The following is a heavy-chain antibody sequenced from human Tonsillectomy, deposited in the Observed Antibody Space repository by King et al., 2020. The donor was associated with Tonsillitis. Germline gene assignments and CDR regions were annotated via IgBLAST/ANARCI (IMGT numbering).Heavy chain of an antibody. V-gene: IGHV4-39*01. CDR2: VYYTGST. CDR3: ARFQLGTADY. D-gene: IGHD1-1*01. CDR1: GDSISSSSYF. Sequence: QLQESGPGLVRPSETLSLTCTVSGDSISSSSYFWCWIRQSPERGLEWIGSVYYTGSTYYNPSLESRVTLLVDTSKNQFSLNLTSVTAADTAVYFCARFQLGTADYWGQGTLVTVSS. J-gene: IGHJ4*02.